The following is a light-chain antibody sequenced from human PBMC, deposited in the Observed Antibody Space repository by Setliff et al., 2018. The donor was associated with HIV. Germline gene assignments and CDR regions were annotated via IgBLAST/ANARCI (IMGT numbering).Light chain of an antibody. CDR1: NIGVKS. Sequence: SYELAQPASVSVAPGKTARITCGGNNIGVKSVHWYQQKPGQAPVLVVYDDTKRPSGIPERFSGSNSGNTATLTISRVEAGDEADYYCQVWDSSSDPNYVFGTGTKVTVL. CDR3: QVWDSSSDPNYV. CDR2: DDT. J-gene: IGLJ1*01. V-gene: IGLV3-21*03.